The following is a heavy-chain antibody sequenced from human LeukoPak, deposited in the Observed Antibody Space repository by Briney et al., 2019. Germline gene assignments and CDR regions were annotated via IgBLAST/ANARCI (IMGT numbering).Heavy chain of an antibody. CDR3: TRDQEGSDY. CDR2: ITRSSSAK. V-gene: IGHV3-48*01. J-gene: IGHJ4*02. CDR1: GFTFSSYS. Sequence: GGSLRLSCVASGFTFSSYSMNWVRQAPGKGLEWVSYITRSSSAKFYADSVKGRFTISRDNAENLLYLQMNSLRAEDTAVYYCTRDQEGSDYWGQGTLVTVSS.